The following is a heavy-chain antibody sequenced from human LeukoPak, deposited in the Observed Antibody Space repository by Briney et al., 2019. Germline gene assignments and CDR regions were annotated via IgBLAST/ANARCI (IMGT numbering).Heavy chain of an antibody. D-gene: IGHD5-12*01. J-gene: IGHJ4*02. V-gene: IGHV3-11*01. CDR1: GFTFSDSF. CDR2: ISGSGSTT. Sequence: GGSLRLSCAASGFTFSDSFMSWIRQAPGKGLEWASYISGSGSTTYYPDSVKGRFTISRDNAKKSLYLQMNSLRPEDTAVYYCARLSGYAVESWGLGTLVIVSS. CDR3: ARLSGYAVES.